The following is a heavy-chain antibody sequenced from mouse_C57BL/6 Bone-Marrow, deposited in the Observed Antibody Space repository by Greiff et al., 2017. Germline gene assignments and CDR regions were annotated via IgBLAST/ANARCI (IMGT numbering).Heavy chain of an antibody. CDR2: IWGGGST. CDR1: GFSLTSYG. V-gene: IGHV2-9*01. D-gene: IGHD2-5*01. CDR3: ATSYYSNYEREMDY. Sequence: VMLVESGPGLVAPSQSLSITCTVSGFSLTSYGVDWVRQPPGKGLEWLGVIWGGGSTNYNSALMSRLSISKDNSKSQVFLKMNSLQTDDTAMYYCATSYYSNYEREMDYWGQGTSVTVSS. J-gene: IGHJ4*01.